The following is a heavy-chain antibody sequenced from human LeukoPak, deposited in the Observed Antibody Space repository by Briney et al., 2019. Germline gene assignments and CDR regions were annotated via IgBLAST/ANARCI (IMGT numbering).Heavy chain of an antibody. J-gene: IGHJ4*02. V-gene: IGHV1-8*01. CDR1: GYTFTSYD. Sequence: ASVKVSCKASGYTFTSYDINWVRQATGQGLEWMGWMNPSSGNTGYAHKFQGRVTMTRNTSISTAYMELSSLRSGDGAVYYCARGWLHGSGRMVWGQGTLVTVSS. CDR3: ARGWLHGSGRMV. CDR2: MNPSSGNT. D-gene: IGHD3-10*01.